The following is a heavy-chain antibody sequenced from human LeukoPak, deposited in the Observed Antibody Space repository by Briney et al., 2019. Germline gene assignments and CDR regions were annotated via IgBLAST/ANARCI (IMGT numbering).Heavy chain of an antibody. CDR2: IYYSGST. CDR1: GGSISSYY. J-gene: IGHJ4*02. Sequence: SETLSLTCTVSGGSISSYYWSWIRQPPGKGLEWIGYIYYSGSTNYNPSLKSRVTISVDTSKNQFSLKLSSVTAADTAVYYCARWGGRGYGYGYSDWGQGTLVTVSS. V-gene: IGHV4-59*01. CDR3: ARWGGRGYGYGYSD. D-gene: IGHD5-18*01.